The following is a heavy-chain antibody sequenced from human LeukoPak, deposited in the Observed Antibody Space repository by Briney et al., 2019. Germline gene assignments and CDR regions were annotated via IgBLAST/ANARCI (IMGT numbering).Heavy chain of an antibody. D-gene: IGHD5-18*01. CDR3: ARHRGYSYSRGGPIDY. J-gene: IGHJ4*02. CDR2: IYYSGST. CDR1: GGSISSSSYY. V-gene: IGHV4-39*01. Sequence: SETLSLTCTVSGGSISSSSYYWGWIRQPPGKGLEWIGSIYYSGSTYYNPSLKSRVTISVGTSKNQFSLKLSSVTAADTAVYYCARHRGYSYSRGGPIDYWGQGTLVTVSS.